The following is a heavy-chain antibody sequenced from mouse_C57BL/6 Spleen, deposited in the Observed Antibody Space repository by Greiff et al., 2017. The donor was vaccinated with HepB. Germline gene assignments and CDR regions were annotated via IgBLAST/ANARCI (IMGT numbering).Heavy chain of an antibody. Sequence: EVMLVESGGGLVKPGGSLKLSCAASGFTFSSYTMSWVRQTPEKRLEWVATISGGGGNTYYPDSVKGRFTISRDNAKNTLYLQMSSLRSEDTALYYCARPYYGSYYYAMDYWGQGTSVTVSS. D-gene: IGHD1-1*01. CDR3: ARPYYGSYYYAMDY. CDR2: ISGGGGNT. V-gene: IGHV5-9*01. J-gene: IGHJ4*01. CDR1: GFTFSSYT.